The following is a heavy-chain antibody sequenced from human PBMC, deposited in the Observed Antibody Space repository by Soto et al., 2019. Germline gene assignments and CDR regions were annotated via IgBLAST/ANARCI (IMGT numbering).Heavy chain of an antibody. CDR3: ARGGEYLLENYYYYGMDV. Sequence: GGSLRLSCAASGFTFSSYGVHWVRQAPGKGLEWVAVIWYDGSNKYYADSVKGRFTISRDNSKNTLYLQMNSLRAEDTAVYYCARGGEYLLENYYYYGMDVWGQGTTVTVSS. D-gene: IGHD3-16*01. CDR2: IWYDGSNK. V-gene: IGHV3-33*01. CDR1: GFTFSSYG. J-gene: IGHJ6*02.